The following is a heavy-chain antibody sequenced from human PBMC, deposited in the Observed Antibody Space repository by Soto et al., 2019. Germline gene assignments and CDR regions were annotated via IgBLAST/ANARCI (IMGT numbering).Heavy chain of an antibody. J-gene: IGHJ6*02. CDR2: INHSGST. CDR3: ARGGHYILRFLEWSPSGYYYYYGMDV. Sequence: SETLSLTCAVYGGSFSGYYWSWIRQPPGKGLEWIGEINHSGSTNYNPSLKSRVTISVDTSKNQFSLKLSSVTAADTAVYYCARGGHYILRFLEWSPSGYYYYYGMDVWGQGTTVTGLL. V-gene: IGHV4-34*01. CDR1: GGSFSGYY. D-gene: IGHD3-3*01.